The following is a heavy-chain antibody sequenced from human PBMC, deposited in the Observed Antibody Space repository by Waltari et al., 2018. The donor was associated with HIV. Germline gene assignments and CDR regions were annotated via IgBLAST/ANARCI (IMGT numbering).Heavy chain of an antibody. Sequence: EVRLEESGGGLVQPGGSLRLSCAASGFSFTSSWMHWVRQVPGKRPEWFSRINTDGTYTNYADAVRGRFSNSRDNAKNTLYLQMNSLKVEDTAVYFCAVPRCNRANCHFASWGQGTLVTVSS. D-gene: IGHD1-1*01. J-gene: IGHJ4*02. V-gene: IGHV3-74*01. CDR3: AVPRCNRANCHFAS. CDR1: GFSFTSSW. CDR2: INTDGTYT.